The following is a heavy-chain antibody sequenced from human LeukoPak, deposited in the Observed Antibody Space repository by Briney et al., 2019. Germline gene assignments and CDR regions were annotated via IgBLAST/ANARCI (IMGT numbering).Heavy chain of an antibody. V-gene: IGHV3-23*01. Sequence: PGGSLRLSCTVSGFTYSSYAMSWVRQAPGKGLEWASAISHSGGDTYYADSVKGRFTISRDNAKNTLYLQMHSLRVEDTAIYYCAKDALHCSGGSCPYFDHWGQGTPVTVSS. CDR3: AKDALHCSGGSCPYFDH. CDR2: ISHSGGDT. CDR1: GFTYSSYA. J-gene: IGHJ4*02. D-gene: IGHD2-15*01.